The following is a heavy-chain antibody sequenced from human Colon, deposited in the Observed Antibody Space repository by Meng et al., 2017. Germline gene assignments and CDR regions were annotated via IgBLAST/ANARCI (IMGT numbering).Heavy chain of an antibody. J-gene: IGHJ4*02. CDR2: ISAYSGNT. Sequence: QVHLVQSGEEVKKPGAPVKVSCKASGYTFTHYGVSWVRQAPGQGLEWMGWISAYSGNTNYVQKLQDRVTMTTDTSTSTAYMELRSLRSDDTAVYYCARDQSRTSSWYPDYWGQGTLVTVSS. D-gene: IGHD6-13*01. CDR3: ARDQSRTSSWYPDY. CDR1: GYTFTHYG. V-gene: IGHV1-18*01.